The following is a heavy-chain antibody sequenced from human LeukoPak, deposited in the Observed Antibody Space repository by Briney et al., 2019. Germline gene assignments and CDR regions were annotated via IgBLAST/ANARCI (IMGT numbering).Heavy chain of an antibody. CDR1: GDSTNTYG. Sequence: GASVKVSCKASGDSTNTYGIAWVRQAPGQGLELIGWISPYSAYTKYADALQGRVTMTTDTSTTTSYMELRSLRSDDTAVYFCANAAKGRYFFYYMDAWGKGTTVTVS. V-gene: IGHV1-18*04. J-gene: IGHJ6*03. CDR2: ISPYSAYT. CDR3: ANAAKGRYFFYYMDA.